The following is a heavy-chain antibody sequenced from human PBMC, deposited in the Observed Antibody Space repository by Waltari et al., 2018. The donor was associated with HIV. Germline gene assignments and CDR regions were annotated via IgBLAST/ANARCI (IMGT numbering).Heavy chain of an antibody. D-gene: IGHD6-19*01. V-gene: IGHV4-61*02. J-gene: IGHJ3*02. CDR1: GGSISSGSYY. CDR3: AREAGSGWFVAFDI. CDR2: VYISGST. Sequence: QVQLQESGPGLVKPSQTLSLICTVSGGSISSGSYYWSWIRQPAGKGLEWIGRVYISGSTSYNSSLKSRVTISVDTTKNQFSLKLISVTAADTAVYYCAREAGSGWFVAFDIWGQGTVVTVSS.